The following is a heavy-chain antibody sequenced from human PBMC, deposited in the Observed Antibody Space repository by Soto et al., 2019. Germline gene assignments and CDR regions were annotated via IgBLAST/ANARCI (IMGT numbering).Heavy chain of an antibody. CDR1: GYTFTSYD. V-gene: IGHV1-8*01. CDR2: MKPNSGNT. Sequence: QVQLVQSGAEVKKPGASVKVSCKASGYTFTSYDINWVRQATGQGLEWMGWMKPNSGNTGYAQKCQGRVTKTRNTSRSTAYIELISLISEDTAVYYCAREKTSYGMDVWGQGTTVTVSS. CDR3: AREKTSYGMDV. J-gene: IGHJ6*02.